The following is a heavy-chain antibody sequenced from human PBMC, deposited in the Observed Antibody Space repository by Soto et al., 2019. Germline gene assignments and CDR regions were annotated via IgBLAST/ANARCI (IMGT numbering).Heavy chain of an antibody. CDR3: AKGRGGSGSLTPRVDF. Sequence: EVQLLESWGGLVQPGGSLRLSCAASGFTFNNYAMTWVRQAPGKGLEWVSAISGGGDTTSYADSVKGRFTVSRDGSKNTLYLQMSSLRAEDTAVYYCAKGRGGSGSLTPRVDFWGQGTLVTVSS. D-gene: IGHD3-10*01. J-gene: IGHJ4*02. CDR2: ISGGGDTT. CDR1: GFTFNNYA. V-gene: IGHV3-23*01.